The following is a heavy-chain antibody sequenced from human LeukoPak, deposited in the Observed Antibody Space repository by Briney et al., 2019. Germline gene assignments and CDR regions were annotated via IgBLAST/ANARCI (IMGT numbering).Heavy chain of an antibody. J-gene: IGHJ5*02. D-gene: IGHD3-10*01. CDR1: GYTFTSYY. CDR3: ARDRRITMVRGVIQYNWFDP. Sequence: ASVKVSCKASGYTFTSYYMHWVRQAPGQGLEWMGIINPSGGSTSYAQKFQGRATMTRDMSTSTVYMELSSLRSEDTAVYYCARDRRITMVRGVIQYNWFDPWGQGTLVTVSS. V-gene: IGHV1-46*01. CDR2: INPSGGST.